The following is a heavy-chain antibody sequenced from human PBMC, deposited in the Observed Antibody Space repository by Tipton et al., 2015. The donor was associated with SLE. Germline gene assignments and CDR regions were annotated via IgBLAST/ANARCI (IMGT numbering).Heavy chain of an antibody. V-gene: IGHV3-53*01. CDR3: ARGSYHDYGDYGGLDAFDI. CDR2: IYSGGST. J-gene: IGHJ3*02. D-gene: IGHD4-17*01. CDR1: GFTVSSNY. Sequence: SLRLSCAASGFTVSSNYMSWVRQAPGKGLEWVSVIYSGGSTYYADSVKGRFTISRDNSKNTLYLQMNSLRAEDTAVYYCARGSYHDYGDYGGLDAFDIWGQGTMVTVSS.